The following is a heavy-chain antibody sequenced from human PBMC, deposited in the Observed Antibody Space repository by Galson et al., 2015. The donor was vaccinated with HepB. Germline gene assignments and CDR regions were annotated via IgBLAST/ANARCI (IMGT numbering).Heavy chain of an antibody. CDR3: ARAGSGFWSGMTYYFDY. CDR1: GFTFSSYG. D-gene: IGHD3-3*01. V-gene: IGHV3-33*01. CDR2: IWYDGSNK. J-gene: IGHJ4*02. Sequence: SLRLSCAASGFTFSSYGMHWVRQAPGKGLEWVAVIWYDGSNKYYADSVKGRFTISRDNSKNTLYLQMNSLRAEDTAVYYCARAGSGFWSGMTYYFDYWGQGTLVTVSS.